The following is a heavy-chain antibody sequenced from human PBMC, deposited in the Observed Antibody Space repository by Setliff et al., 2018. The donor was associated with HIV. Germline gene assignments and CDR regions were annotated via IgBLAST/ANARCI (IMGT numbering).Heavy chain of an antibody. D-gene: IGHD2-8*01. CDR2: INPRSGGT. J-gene: IGHJ3*01. CDR3: ARRGVGTSDAFDL. Sequence: ASVKVSCKASGYSFTDHYMHWVRQAPGQGLEWMGWINPRSGGTNYALKFQGTVTMTRDTSINTAYMDLGRLRSDDTAVYYCARRGVGTSDAFDLWGQGTMVTVSS. CDR1: GYSFTDHY. V-gene: IGHV1-2*02.